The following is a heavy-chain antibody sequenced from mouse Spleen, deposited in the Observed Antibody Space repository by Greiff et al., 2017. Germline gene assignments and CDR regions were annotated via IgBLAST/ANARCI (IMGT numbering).Heavy chain of an antibody. V-gene: IGHV5-12-1*01. CDR1: GFAFSSYD. D-gene: IGHD1-1*01. CDR3: ARRGYGSSFDY. CDR2: ISSGGGST. Sequence: EVKVVESGGGLVKPGGSLKLSCAASGFAFSSYDMSWVRQTPEKRLEWVAYISSGGGSTYYPDTVKGRFTISRDNAKNTLYLQMSSLKSEDTAMYYCARRGYGSSFDYWGQGTTLTVSS. J-gene: IGHJ2*01.